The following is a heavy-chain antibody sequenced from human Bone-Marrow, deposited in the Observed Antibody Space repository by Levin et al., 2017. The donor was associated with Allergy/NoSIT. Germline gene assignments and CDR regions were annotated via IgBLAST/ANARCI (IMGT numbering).Heavy chain of an antibody. D-gene: IGHD2-15*01. CDR3: AGVRVKMGRTEAFHL. CDR2: IYSGGNT. J-gene: IGHJ3*01. V-gene: IGHV3-53*01. CDR1: GFSVSGNY. Sequence: GGSLRLSCVASGFSVSGNYMTWVRQAPGKGLEWLSLIYSGGNTYYADSVKGRFTISRDNFKDILYLQMSSLRAEVSAVDYCAGVRVKMGRTEAFHLWGQGTMVTVSS.